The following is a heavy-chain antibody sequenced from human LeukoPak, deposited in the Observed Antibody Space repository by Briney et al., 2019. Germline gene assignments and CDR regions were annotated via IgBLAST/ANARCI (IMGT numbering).Heavy chain of an antibody. Sequence: PGGSLRLSCAASGFTFSDSAMSWVRLVPGKGLERVSGISSSGGDTPYADSVKGRFTISRDNSKNKVYLQMNSPRAEDTAVYYCAKKNPGLNPFDYWGQGTLVTVSS. CDR2: ISSSGGDT. CDR1: GFTFSDSA. CDR3: AKKNPGLNPFDY. J-gene: IGHJ4*02. V-gene: IGHV3-23*01. D-gene: IGHD1-14*01.